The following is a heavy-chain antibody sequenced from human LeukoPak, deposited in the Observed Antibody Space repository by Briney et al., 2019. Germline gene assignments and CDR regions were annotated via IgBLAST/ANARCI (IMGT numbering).Heavy chain of an antibody. CDR2: IIPIFGTA. CDR3: ARRSGTGISNYYYYGMDV. J-gene: IGHJ6*04. D-gene: IGHD6-13*01. Sequence: GASVKVSCKASGGIFSSYAISWVRQAPGQGLEWMGGIIPIFGTANYAQKFQGRVTITADKSTSTAYMELSSLRSEDTAVYYCARRSGTGISNYYYYGMDVWGKGTTVTVSS. V-gene: IGHV1-69*06. CDR1: GGIFSSYA.